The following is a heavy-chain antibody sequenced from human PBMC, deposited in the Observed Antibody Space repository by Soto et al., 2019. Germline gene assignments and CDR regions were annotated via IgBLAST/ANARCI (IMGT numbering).Heavy chain of an antibody. CDR2: INGRNGYT. Sequence: ALVKVSCKASGYTFSNNAIHWVRHAPGQELEWMGWINGRNGYTKYSQKFQDRVTITRDTSASTTYMELRSLRSEDTAIFYCARGTYTPWSSPTFAMDVWGQGTTVTVSS. D-gene: IGHD2-2*02. CDR3: ARGTYTPWSSPTFAMDV. CDR1: GYTFSNNA. J-gene: IGHJ6*02. V-gene: IGHV1-3*01.